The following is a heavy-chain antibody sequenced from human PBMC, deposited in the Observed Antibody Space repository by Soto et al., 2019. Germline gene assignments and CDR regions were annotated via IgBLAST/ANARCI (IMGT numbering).Heavy chain of an antibody. CDR2: IYWNDDK. CDR1: GFSLSTSGVG. J-gene: IGHJ4*02. CDR3: AHFYYRFLEWSRAFDY. V-gene: IGHV2-5*01. D-gene: IGHD3-3*01. Sequence: GSGPTLVNPTQTLTLTCTFSGFSLSTSGVGVGWIRQPPGKALEWLALIYWNDDKRYSPSLKSRLTITKDTSKNQVVLTMTNMDPVDTATYYCAHFYYRFLEWSRAFDYWGQGTLVTVSS.